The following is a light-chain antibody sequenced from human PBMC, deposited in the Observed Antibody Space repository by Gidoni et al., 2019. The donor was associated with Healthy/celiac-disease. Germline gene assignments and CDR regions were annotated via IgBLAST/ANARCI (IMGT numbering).Light chain of an antibody. CDR2: EVS. CDR3: SSYTSSSTPRYV. V-gene: IGLV2-14*01. CDR1: SSDVGGYNY. Sequence: QSALTQPDSVSGSPGQSITISCTGTSSDVGGYNYVSWYQQHPGKAPKLMIYEVSNRPSGVSNRFSGSKSGNTASLTISGLQAEDEADYYCSSYTSSSTPRYVFGTGTKVTVL. J-gene: IGLJ1*01.